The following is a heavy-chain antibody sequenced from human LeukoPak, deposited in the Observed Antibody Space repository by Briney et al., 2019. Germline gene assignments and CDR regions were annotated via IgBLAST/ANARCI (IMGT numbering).Heavy chain of an antibody. Sequence: GGSLRLSCAASGFTFSSYSMNWVRQAPGKGLEWISYISSSSNTIYYADSVKGRFTISRDNSKNTLYLQMNSLRAEDTAVYYCAKDLRQWLSLCFDYWGQGTLVTVSS. V-gene: IGHV3-48*01. D-gene: IGHD6-19*01. CDR2: ISSSSNTI. CDR3: AKDLRQWLSLCFDY. J-gene: IGHJ4*02. CDR1: GFTFSSYS.